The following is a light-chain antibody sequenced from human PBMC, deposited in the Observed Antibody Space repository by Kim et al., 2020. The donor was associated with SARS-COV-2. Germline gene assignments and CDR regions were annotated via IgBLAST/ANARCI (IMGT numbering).Light chain of an antibody. V-gene: IGKV1-5*03. CDR2: KAS. J-gene: IGKJ2*03. Sequence: DIQMTQSPSTLSASLGDTVTVTCRASQSINSWLAWYQQKPGKAPKLLIYKASNLQSGVPSRFSGSGFGTEFTLTISTLQPDDFTTYYCQQYDSYSGYSFGQGTKLEI. CDR3: QQYDSYSGYS. CDR1: QSINSW.